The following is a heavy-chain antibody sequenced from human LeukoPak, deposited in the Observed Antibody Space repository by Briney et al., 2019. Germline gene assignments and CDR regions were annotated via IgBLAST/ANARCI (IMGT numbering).Heavy chain of an antibody. CDR2: VSHSGAT. V-gene: IGHV4-39*07. D-gene: IGHD3-3*01. Sequence: PSETLSLTCTVSGSSITSSPYHWAWIRQPPGRGPEWIGTVSHSGATQYNPSLTSRVTISLDTSKNQFSLSLNSVTAEDTAIFYCARGQEGWSGINWGQGTLVTVSS. CDR3: ARGQEGWSGIN. J-gene: IGHJ4*02. CDR1: GSSITSSPYH.